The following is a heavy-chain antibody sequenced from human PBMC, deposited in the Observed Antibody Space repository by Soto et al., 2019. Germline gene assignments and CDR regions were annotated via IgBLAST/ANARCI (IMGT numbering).Heavy chain of an antibody. V-gene: IGHV4-4*02. CDR1: GGSISSSNW. CDR3: ARVTSGLSLFDY. Sequence: SETLSLTCAVSGGSISSSNWWSWVRQPPGKGLEWIGEIFHSGSTNYNPSLKSRVTISLDMSNDQFSLKLNSVTAADTAVYYCARVTSGLSLFDYWGQGTLVTVSS. CDR2: IFHSGST. D-gene: IGHD6-19*01. J-gene: IGHJ4*02.